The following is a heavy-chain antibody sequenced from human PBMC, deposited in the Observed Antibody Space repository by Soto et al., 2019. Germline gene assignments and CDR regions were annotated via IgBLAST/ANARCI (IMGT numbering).Heavy chain of an antibody. J-gene: IGHJ6*02. CDR1: GYTLTELS. D-gene: IGHD6-13*01. Sequence: ASVKVSCKVSGYTLTELSMHWVRQAPGKGLEWMGGFDPEDGETIYAQKFQGRVTMTEDTSTDTAYMELSSLRSEDTAVYYCATDRRLRSSSWPPYYYYGMDVWGQGSTVTVYS. CDR2: FDPEDGET. V-gene: IGHV1-24*01. CDR3: ATDRRLRSSSWPPYYYYGMDV.